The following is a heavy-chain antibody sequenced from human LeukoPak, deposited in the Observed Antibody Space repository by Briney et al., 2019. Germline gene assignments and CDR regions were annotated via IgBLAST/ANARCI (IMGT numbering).Heavy chain of an antibody. CDR1: GGSISSSSYY. J-gene: IGHJ4*02. V-gene: IGHV4-39*07. Sequence: SETLSLTCTVSGGSISSSSYYWGWIRQPPGKGLEWIGSIYHSGSTYYNPSLKSRVTISVDTSKNQFSLKLSSVTPADTAVYYCARVDYDSSGYFDYWGQGTLVTVSS. D-gene: IGHD3-22*01. CDR2: IYHSGST. CDR3: ARVDYDSSGYFDY.